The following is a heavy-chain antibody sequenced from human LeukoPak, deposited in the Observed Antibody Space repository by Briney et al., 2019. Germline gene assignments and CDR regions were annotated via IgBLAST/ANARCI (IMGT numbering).Heavy chain of an antibody. CDR2: INYSGNT. V-gene: IGHV4-39*07. CDR1: GGSISSSSYY. J-gene: IGHJ4*02. CDR3: ARLGPIGYDYGDPAHYYFDY. Sequence: SETLSLTCTVSGGSISSSSYYWGWIRQPPGKGLEWIASINYSGNTYHNPSLKSRVTISVDTSKNQFSLKLSSVTAADTAVYYCARLGPIGYDYGDPAHYYFDYWGQGTLVTVSS. D-gene: IGHD4-17*01.